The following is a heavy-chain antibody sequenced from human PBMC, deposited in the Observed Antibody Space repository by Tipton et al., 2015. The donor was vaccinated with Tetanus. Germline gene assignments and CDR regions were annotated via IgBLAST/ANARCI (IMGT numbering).Heavy chain of an antibody. V-gene: IGHV3-33*01. D-gene: IGHD2-15*01. CDR1: GFIFSSYG. CDR3: AREAAWRGGSCFTGYVDS. CDR2: SWYDGTDK. Sequence: SLRLSCAASGFIFSSYGIHWVRQAPGKGLEWLAVSWYDGTDKYYADSVKGRFTISRDNSKNTLYLQMNSLRDEETGLSCCAREAAWRGGSCFTGYVDSWGQGTQVTVSS. J-gene: IGHJ5*01.